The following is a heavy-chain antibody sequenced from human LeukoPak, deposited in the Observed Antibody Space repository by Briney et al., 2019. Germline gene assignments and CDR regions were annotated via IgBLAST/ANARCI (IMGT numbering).Heavy chain of an antibody. CDR1: GFTFSSYA. V-gene: IGHV3-15*01. D-gene: IGHD3-3*01. CDR2: IKSKTDGGTT. J-gene: IGHJ4*02. CDR3: TTAGFWSGYYDY. Sequence: SGGSLRLSCAASGFTFSSYAMSWVRQAPGKGLEWVGRIKSKTDGGTTDYAAPVKGRFTISRDDSKNTLYLQMNSLKTEDTAVYYCTTAGFWSGYYDYWGQGTLVTVSS.